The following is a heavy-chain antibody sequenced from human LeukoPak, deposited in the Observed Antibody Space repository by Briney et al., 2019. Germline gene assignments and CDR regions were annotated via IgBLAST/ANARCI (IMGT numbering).Heavy chain of an antibody. Sequence: SETLSLTCTVSGGSFSTSSYYWGWVRQPPGKGLEWIGEINHSGSTNYNPSLKSRVTISVDTSKNQFTLKLSPVTAADTAVYYCARGQATIVYWGQGTLVTVSS. D-gene: IGHD5-24*01. CDR2: INHSGST. V-gene: IGHV4-39*06. CDR1: GGSFSTSSYY. CDR3: ARGQATIVY. J-gene: IGHJ4*02.